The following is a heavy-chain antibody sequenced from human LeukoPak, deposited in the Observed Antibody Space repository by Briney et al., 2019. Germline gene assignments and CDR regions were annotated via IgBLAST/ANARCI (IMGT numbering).Heavy chain of an antibody. CDR3: ARHGVLSVAGLRGNYYYYMDV. Sequence: PSETLSLTGAVYGGSFSGYYWSWIRQPPGKGLEWIGEINHSGSTNYNPSLKSRVTISVDTSKNQFSLKLSSVTAADTAVYYCARHGVLSVAGLRGNYYYYMDVWGKGTTVTVSS. CDR1: GGSFSGYY. J-gene: IGHJ6*03. D-gene: IGHD6-19*01. V-gene: IGHV4-34*01. CDR2: INHSGST.